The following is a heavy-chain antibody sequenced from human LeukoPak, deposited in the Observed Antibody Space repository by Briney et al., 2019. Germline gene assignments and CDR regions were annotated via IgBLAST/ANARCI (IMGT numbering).Heavy chain of an antibody. J-gene: IGHJ3*02. Sequence: GSSVNVSFTASGGTFSSYAISWVRQAPGQGLEWMGGIIPIFGTANYAQKFQGRVTITADESTSTAYMELSSLRSEDTAVYYCARDRGIQLKRIDDAFDIWGQGTMVTVSS. CDR1: GGTFSSYA. V-gene: IGHV1-69*01. CDR2: IIPIFGTA. D-gene: IGHD5-18*01. CDR3: ARDRGIQLKRIDDAFDI.